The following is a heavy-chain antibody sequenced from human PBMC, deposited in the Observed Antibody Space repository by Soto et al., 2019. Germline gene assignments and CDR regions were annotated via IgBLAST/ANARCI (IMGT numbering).Heavy chain of an antibody. Sequence: SETLSLTCTVSGASISSGDYFWSWIRQSPGRGLEWIGYIYDSGSSYYNPSLKSRVTMSVDTSKNQFSLKLRSVTAADTAVYYCAREKGYISGPKNFDYWGQGTLVTVSS. CDR1: GASISSGDYF. J-gene: IGHJ4*02. D-gene: IGHD5-12*01. CDR3: AREKGYISGPKNFDY. V-gene: IGHV4-30-4*01. CDR2: IYDSGSS.